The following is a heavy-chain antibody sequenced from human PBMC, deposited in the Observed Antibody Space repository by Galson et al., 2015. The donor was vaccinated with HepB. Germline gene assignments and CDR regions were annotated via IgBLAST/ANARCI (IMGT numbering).Heavy chain of an antibody. D-gene: IGHD3-22*01. Sequence: SLRLSCAVSGFTFTNAWMTWVRQAPGKGLKWVGRIKTKTDGGTTDYAAPVKGRFTISRDDSKNTLYLQMNSLKSEDTAVYYCATDDSYDTSGFYWDALDIWGQGTLVTVSS. CDR1: GFTFTNAW. CDR3: ATDDSYDTSGFYWDALDI. J-gene: IGHJ3*02. V-gene: IGHV3-15*01. CDR2: IKTKTDGGTT.